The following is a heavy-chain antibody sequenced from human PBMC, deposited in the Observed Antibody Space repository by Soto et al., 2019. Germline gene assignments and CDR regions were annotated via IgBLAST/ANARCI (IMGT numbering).Heavy chain of an antibody. D-gene: IGHD3-16*01. CDR2: ISSGGST. Sequence: GGSLRLSCAASGFTVSSSYMSRVRQAPGEGLEWVTVISSGGSTYYADSVKGRFTISRDNSKNTLYLQMNSLRAEDTAVYYCARYTLTCFDYWGQGTLVTVSS. V-gene: IGHV3-53*01. J-gene: IGHJ4*02. CDR3: ARYTLTCFDY. CDR1: GFTVSSSY.